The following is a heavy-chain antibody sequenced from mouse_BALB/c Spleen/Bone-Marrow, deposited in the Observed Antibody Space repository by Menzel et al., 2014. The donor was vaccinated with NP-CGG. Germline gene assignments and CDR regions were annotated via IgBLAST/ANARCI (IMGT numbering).Heavy chain of an antibody. D-gene: IGHD1-1*01. V-gene: IGHV14-3*02. CDR3: ASYYYGSSRFAY. CDR2: IDPANGNT. J-gene: IGHJ3*01. CDR1: GFNIKDTY. Sequence: VQPQQSGAELVKPGASVKLSCTASGFNIKDTYMHWVKRRPEQGLEWIGRIDPANGNTKYDPKFQGKASITADTSSNTAYLQLSSLTSEDTAVYYCASYYYGSSRFAYWGQGTLVTVSA.